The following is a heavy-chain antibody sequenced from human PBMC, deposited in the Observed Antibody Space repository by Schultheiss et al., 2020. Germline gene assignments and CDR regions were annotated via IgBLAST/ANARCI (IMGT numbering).Heavy chain of an antibody. J-gene: IGHJ1*01. CDR2: IKQDGSEK. Sequence: GGSLRLSCAASGFTFSSYSMNWVRQAPGKGLEWVANIKQDGSEKYYVDSVKGRFTISRDNAKNSLYLQMNSLRAEDTAVYYCAREYTTLEYFQHWGQGTLVTVSS. CDR1: GFTFSSYS. D-gene: IGHD1-1*01. V-gene: IGHV3-7*01. CDR3: AREYTTLEYFQH.